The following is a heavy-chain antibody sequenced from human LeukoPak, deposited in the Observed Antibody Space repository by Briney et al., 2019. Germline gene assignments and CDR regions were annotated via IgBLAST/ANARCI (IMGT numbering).Heavy chain of an antibody. V-gene: IGHV4-4*09. Sequence: SETLSLTCTVSGSISGYYRSWIRQPPGKGLEWIGYIYTSGSTNYNPSHESRVTISVDTSKNQFSLDLSSVTAADTAVYYCARQKCTSTSCLTKNAFDIWGQGTMVTVSS. D-gene: IGHD2-2*01. CDR3: ARQKCTSTSCLTKNAFDI. CDR1: GSISGYY. CDR2: IYTSGST. J-gene: IGHJ3*02.